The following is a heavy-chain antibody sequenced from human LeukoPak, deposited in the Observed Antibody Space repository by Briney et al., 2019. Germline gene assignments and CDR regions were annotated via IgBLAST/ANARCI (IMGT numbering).Heavy chain of an antibody. CDR1: GGSFSGYY. Sequence: SETLSLTCAVYGGSFSGYYWSWIRQPPGKGLEWIGEINHSGSTNYNASLKSRVTISVDTSKNQFSLKLSSVTAADTAVYYCARGPFTYYYDSSGYLHWGQGTLVTVSS. D-gene: IGHD3-22*01. J-gene: IGHJ4*02. CDR2: INHSGST. V-gene: IGHV4-34*01. CDR3: ARGPFTYYYDSSGYLH.